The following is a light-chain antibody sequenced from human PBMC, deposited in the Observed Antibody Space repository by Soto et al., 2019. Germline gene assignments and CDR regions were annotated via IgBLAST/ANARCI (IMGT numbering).Light chain of an antibody. CDR2: DVS. Sequence: QSVLTQPRSLSGSPGQSVTISCTGTISDVGSYKDVSWYQHHPGKVPKLMIYDVSERPSGVPDRFSGSKSGNTASLTISGLQAEDEAFYYCCAYADTFYVFGIGTKVTVL. CDR3: CAYADTFYV. CDR1: ISDVGSYKD. J-gene: IGLJ1*01. V-gene: IGLV2-11*01.